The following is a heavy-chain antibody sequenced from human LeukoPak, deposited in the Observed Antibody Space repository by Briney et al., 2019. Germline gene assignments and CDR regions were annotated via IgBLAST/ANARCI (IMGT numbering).Heavy chain of an antibody. CDR1: GFTFSSYE. CDR2: ISSSGSTI. V-gene: IGHV3-48*03. CDR3: ARDYITMVRGAREFYYYYYMDV. Sequence: PGGSLRLSCAASGFTFSSYEMNWVRQAPGKGLEWVSYISSSGSTIYYADSVKGRFTISRDNSKNTLYLQMGSLRAEDMAVYYCARDYITMVRGAREFYYYYYMDVWGKGTTVTVSS. D-gene: IGHD3-10*01. J-gene: IGHJ6*03.